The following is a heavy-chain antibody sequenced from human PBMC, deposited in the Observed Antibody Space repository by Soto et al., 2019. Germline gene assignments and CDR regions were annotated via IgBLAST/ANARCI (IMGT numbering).Heavy chain of an antibody. V-gene: IGHV3-9*01. J-gene: IGHJ3*02. D-gene: IGHD3-22*01. CDR3: AKVSYDSSGYDAFDI. CDR1: GFTFDDYA. CDR2: ISWNSGSI. Sequence: PGGSLRLSCAASGFTFDDYAMHWVRQAPGKGLEWVSGISWNSGSIGYADSVKGRFTISRDNAKNSLYLQMNSLRAEDTALYYCAKVSYDSSGYDAFDIWGQGTMVTVSS.